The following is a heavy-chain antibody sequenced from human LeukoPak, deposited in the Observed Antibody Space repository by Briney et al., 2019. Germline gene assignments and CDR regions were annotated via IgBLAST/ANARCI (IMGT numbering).Heavy chain of an antibody. J-gene: IGHJ4*02. CDR2: FYSGGGT. CDR1: GFTVSTNY. D-gene: IGHD6-13*01. V-gene: IGHV3-66*01. CDR3: ARSTCSWCHFDY. Sequence: GGSLRLSCAASGFTVSTNYMSWVRQAPGKGLERVSVFYSGGGTYYADSVKGRFTISRDNSKNTLHLQMNSLRAEDTAVYYCARSTCSWCHFDYWGQGTLVTVSS.